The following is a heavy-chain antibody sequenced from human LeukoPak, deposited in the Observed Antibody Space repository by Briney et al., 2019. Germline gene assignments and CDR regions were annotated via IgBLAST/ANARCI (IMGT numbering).Heavy chain of an antibody. CDR1: GFTVSGTH. CDR2: MYTGGTT. D-gene: IGHD3-16*01. CDR3: AKDEATSGGGLAS. Sequence: GGSLRLSCAASGFTVSGTHMSWVRQAPGKGLEWDSAMYTGGTTYYADSVKGRFTISRDNSRNTLFLHMSSLRADDTAVYYCAKDEATSGGGLASWGQGTLVTVSS. J-gene: IGHJ4*02. V-gene: IGHV3-53*01.